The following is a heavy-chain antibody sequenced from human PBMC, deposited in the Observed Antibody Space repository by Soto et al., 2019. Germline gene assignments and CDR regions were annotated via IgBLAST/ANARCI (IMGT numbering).Heavy chain of an antibody. V-gene: IGHV1-69*13. D-gene: IGHD3-10*01. J-gene: IGHJ6*02. CDR2: IIPIFGTA. Sequence: SVKVSCKAFGGTFISYAISWVRQAPGQGLEWMGGIIPIFGTANYAQKFQGRVTITADESTSTAYMELSSLRSEDTAVYYCARARNYGSGPDTPEYYYYGMDVWGQGTTVTVSS. CDR1: GGTFISYA. CDR3: ARARNYGSGPDTPEYYYYGMDV.